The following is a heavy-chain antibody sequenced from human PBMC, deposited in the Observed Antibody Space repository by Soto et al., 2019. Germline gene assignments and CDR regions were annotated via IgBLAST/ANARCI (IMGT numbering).Heavy chain of an antibody. J-gene: IGHJ4*02. CDR1: GFTFNSYA. V-gene: IGHV3-23*01. D-gene: IGHD5-12*01. CDR3: AGLYSGPY. CDR2: ITSRGGGT. Sequence: PGGSLRLSCAASGFTFNSYAMSWVRQASGKGLEWVSSITSRGGGTSYADSVKGRFTISRDNSKNTLYLQMNSLRPEDTAIYYCAGLYSGPYWGQGTLVTVSS.